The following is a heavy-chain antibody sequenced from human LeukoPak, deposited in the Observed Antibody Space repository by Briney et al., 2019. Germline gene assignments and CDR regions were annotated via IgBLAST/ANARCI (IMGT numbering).Heavy chain of an antibody. CDR2: MNPNSGNT. V-gene: IGHV1-8*01. J-gene: IGHJ4*02. CDR1: GYTFTSYD. D-gene: IGHD3-22*01. Sequence: ASVTVSCKASGYTFTSYDINWVRQATGQGLEWMGWMNPNSGNTGYAQKFQGRVTMTRDMSTSTVYMELSSLRSEDTAVYYCARDGMYYYDSSGYYSSDYWGQGTLVTVSS. CDR3: ARDGMYYYDSSGYYSSDY.